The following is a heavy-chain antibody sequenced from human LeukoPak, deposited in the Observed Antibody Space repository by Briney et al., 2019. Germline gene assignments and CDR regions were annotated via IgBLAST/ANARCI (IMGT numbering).Heavy chain of an antibody. CDR2: IYPGDSDT. J-gene: IGHJ6*02. V-gene: IGHV5-51*01. Sequence: GESLKISCKGSGYSFTSYWIGRVRQMPGKGLEWMGIIYPGDSDTRYSPSFQGQVTISADKSISTAYLQWSSLKASDTAMYYCARHGVYCSSTSCYLDVWGQGTTVTVSS. CDR1: GYSFTSYW. CDR3: ARHGVYCSSTSCYLDV. D-gene: IGHD2-2*01.